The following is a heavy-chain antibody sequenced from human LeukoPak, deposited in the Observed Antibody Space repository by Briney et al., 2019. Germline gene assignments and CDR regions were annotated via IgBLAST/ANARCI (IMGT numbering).Heavy chain of an antibody. Sequence: SETLSLTCTVSGYSINSVYYWGWIRQPPEKGLEWIGSIHHSGTTYYNPSLKSRVTMSMDTSRNQFSLKLTSVTAADTAVYYCARFDGYGKGDFDYWGQGTLVTVSS. J-gene: IGHJ4*02. CDR3: ARFDGYGKGDFDY. D-gene: IGHD5-24*01. V-gene: IGHV4-38-2*02. CDR1: GYSINSVYY. CDR2: IHHSGTT.